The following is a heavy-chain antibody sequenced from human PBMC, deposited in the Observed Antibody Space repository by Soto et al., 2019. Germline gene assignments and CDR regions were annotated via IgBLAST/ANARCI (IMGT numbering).Heavy chain of an antibody. V-gene: IGHV3-48*02. J-gene: IGHJ4*02. CDR1: GFTFSSHA. D-gene: IGHD3-16*01. Sequence: EVQLVESGGGLVQPGGSLRLSCAVSGFTFSSHAMNWVRQAPGKGLEWVAYIHSIRSIIYYADSVKGRFTISRDNAKNSLYLQMDNLTDDATAVYYCARDARNADYDYWGQGTLVTVSS. CDR3: ARDARNADYDY. CDR2: IHSIRSII.